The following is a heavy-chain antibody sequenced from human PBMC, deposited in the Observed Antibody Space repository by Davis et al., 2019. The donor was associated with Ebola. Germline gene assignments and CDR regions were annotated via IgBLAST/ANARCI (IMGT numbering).Heavy chain of an antibody. CDR2: IKQDGSEK. J-gene: IGHJ2*01. Sequence: PGGSLRLSCAASGFTFSSYWMSWVRQAPGKGLEWVANIKQDGSEKYYVDSVKGRFTISRDNAKNTLYLQMNSLRAEDTAVYYCARAAAAGKNWYFDLWGRGTLVTVSS. CDR3: ARAAAAGKNWYFDL. D-gene: IGHD6-13*01. V-gene: IGHV3-7*01. CDR1: GFTFSSYW.